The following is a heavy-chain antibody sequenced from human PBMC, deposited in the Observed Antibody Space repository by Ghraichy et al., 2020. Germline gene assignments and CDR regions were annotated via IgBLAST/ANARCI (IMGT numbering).Heavy chain of an antibody. CDR1: GFIFSNYG. V-gene: IGHV3-30*02. Sequence: GGSLRLSCAASGFIFSNYGIHWVRQAPGKGLEWVAFIWYDGGNKYYEDSVTGRFTISRDNSKNTLYLQMNSLRAEDTAVYYCVKGDYYGSGSYVFDPWGQGTLVTVSS. D-gene: IGHD3-10*01. CDR2: IWYDGGNK. CDR3: VKGDYYGSGSYVFDP. J-gene: IGHJ5*02.